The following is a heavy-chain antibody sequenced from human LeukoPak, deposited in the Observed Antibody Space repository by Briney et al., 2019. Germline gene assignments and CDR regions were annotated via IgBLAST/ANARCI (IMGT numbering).Heavy chain of an antibody. J-gene: IGHJ4*02. CDR2: ISGSGGST. D-gene: IGHD6-25*01. CDR3: AKVYQRVFDY. Sequence: VSAISGSGGSTYYADSVKGRFTISRDNSKNTLYLQMNSLRAEDTAVYYCAKVYQRVFDYWGQGTLVTVSS. V-gene: IGHV3-23*01.